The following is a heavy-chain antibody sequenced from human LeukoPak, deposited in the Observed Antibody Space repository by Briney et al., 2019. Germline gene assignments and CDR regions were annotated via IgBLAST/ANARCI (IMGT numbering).Heavy chain of an antibody. CDR1: GFTFRNYR. CDR2: ISSSGSDT. V-gene: IGHV3-21*01. CDR3: ARDGAVAGTGDY. J-gene: IGHJ4*02. D-gene: IGHD6-19*01. Sequence: GGSLRLSCAASGFTFRNYRMNWVRQAPGKGLEWVSSISSSGSDTYYADSVEGRFTISRDNAKNSLYLQMNSLRAEDTAVYYCARDGAVAGTGDYWGQGTLVTVSS.